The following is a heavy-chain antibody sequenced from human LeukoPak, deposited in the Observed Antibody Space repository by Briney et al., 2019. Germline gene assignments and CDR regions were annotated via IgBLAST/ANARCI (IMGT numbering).Heavy chain of an antibody. CDR3: AKDGNSLFDY. CDR2: IYDDGNNE. Sequence: GGSLRLSCAASGFTFSRVTMHWVRQAPGKGLEWVALIYDDGNNEYYADSVKGRFTISRDNAKNSLYLQMNSLRAEDTAVYYCAKDGNSLFDYWGQGTLVTVSS. J-gene: IGHJ4*02. V-gene: IGHV3-30-3*01. D-gene: IGHD4-23*01. CDR1: GFTFSRVT.